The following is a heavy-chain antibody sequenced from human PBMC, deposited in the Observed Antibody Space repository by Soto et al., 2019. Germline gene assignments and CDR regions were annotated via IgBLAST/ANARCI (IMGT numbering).Heavy chain of an antibody. CDR3: ATSYGSGYRAFDY. CDR2: VNPILSMS. D-gene: IGHD3-10*01. CDR1: GDTFSFYT. V-gene: IGHV1-69*02. Sequence: QVQLVQSGAELKKPGSSVKVSCKASGDTFSFYTINWVRQAPGLGLEWMGRVNPILSMSNYAQKFQGRVTVSGDESTSTAYMELRSLRSEDTAFYYCATSYGSGYRAFDYWGQGALVTVSS. J-gene: IGHJ4*02.